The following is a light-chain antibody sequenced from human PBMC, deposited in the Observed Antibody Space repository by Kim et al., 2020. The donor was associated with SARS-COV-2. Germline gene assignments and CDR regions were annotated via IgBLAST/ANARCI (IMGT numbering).Light chain of an antibody. Sequence: YLAWYQQRPGQAPRLIIYSVSTRAAGITDRFSASGSGTDFTLTISWLEPEDFAVYYCHHYGDSLWSFGRGTKVDIK. V-gene: IGKV3-20*01. CDR2: SVS. J-gene: IGKJ1*01. CDR1: Y. CDR3: HHYGDSLWS.